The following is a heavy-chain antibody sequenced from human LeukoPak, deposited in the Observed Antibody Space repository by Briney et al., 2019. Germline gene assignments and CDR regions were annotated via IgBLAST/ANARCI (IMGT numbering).Heavy chain of an antibody. Sequence: SGGSLRLSCAASGFTFSSYAMSWVRQAPGRGLEWVSAISGSGGSTYYADSVKGRFTISRDNSKNTLYLQMNSLRAEDTAVYYCAKIAQLWLQFLDYWGQGTLVTVSS. J-gene: IGHJ4*02. CDR3: AKIAQLWLQFLDY. V-gene: IGHV3-23*01. D-gene: IGHD5-18*01. CDR1: GFTFSSYA. CDR2: ISGSGGST.